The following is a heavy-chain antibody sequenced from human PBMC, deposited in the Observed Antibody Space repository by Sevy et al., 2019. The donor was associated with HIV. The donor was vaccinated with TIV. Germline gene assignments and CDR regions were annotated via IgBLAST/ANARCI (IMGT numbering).Heavy chain of an antibody. CDR1: GFTVNDKY. V-gene: IGHV3-66*02. J-gene: IGHJ4*02. CDR2: IFSSGST. D-gene: IGHD6-19*01. CDR3: VSLFLAYRSGWAYFDY. Sequence: GGSLRLSCAISGFTVNDKYIIWVRQAPGKGLEWVSVIFSSGSTYYADSAKGRFTISGDNSKNTMYLKMNSVRAEDTAVYDCVSLFLAYRSGWAYFDYWGQGTLVTVSS.